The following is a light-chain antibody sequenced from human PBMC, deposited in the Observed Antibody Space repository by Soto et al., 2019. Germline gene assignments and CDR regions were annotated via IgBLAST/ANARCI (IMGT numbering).Light chain of an antibody. CDR3: QCYDTSMSAVV. Sequence: QPVLTQPPSVSGAPGQRVTISCTGSSSNIGAGYDVHWYHQLPGTAPKLLIYGNSNRPSWVPDRFSGSKSGTSTSLAITGLQAADEADDYCQCYDTSMSAVVFGGGTKLTVL. V-gene: IGLV1-40*01. CDR1: SSNIGAGYD. J-gene: IGLJ2*01. CDR2: GNS.